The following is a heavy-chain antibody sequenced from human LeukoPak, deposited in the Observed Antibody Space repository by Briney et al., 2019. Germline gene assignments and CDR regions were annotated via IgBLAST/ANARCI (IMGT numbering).Heavy chain of an antibody. CDR3: ARDWYYYDSSGSVKVI. CDR1: GFTVSSNY. CDR2: IYSGGST. J-gene: IGHJ4*02. Sequence: GGSLRLSCAASGFTVSSNYMGWVRQAPGKGLEWVPVIYSGGSTYYADSVKGRFTISRDNSKNTLYLQMNSLRAEDTAVYYCARDWYYYDSSGSVKVIWGQGTLVTVSS. V-gene: IGHV3-53*01. D-gene: IGHD3-22*01.